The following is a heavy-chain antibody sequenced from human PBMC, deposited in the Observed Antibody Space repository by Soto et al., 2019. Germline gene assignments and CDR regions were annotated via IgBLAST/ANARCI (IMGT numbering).Heavy chain of an antibody. V-gene: IGHV1-24*01. Sequence: ASVKVSCKVSGYTLTELSMHWVRQAPGKGLEWMGGFDPEDGETIYAQKFQGRVTMTEDTSTDTAYMELSSLRSEDTAVYYCATDWTGPSGPYYYYGMDVWGQGTTVTVSS. CDR3: ATDWTGPSGPYYYYGMDV. CDR2: FDPEDGET. CDR1: GYTLTELS. D-gene: IGHD3-3*01. J-gene: IGHJ6*02.